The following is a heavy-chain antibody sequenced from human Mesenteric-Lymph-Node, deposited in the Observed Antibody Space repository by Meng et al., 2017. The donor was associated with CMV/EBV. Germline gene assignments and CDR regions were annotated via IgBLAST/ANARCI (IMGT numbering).Heavy chain of an antibody. J-gene: IGHJ4*02. CDR1: GGSFSGYY. CDR3: ARLRGSYNPLDY. Sequence: SETLSLTCAVYGGSFSGYYWSWIRQPPGKGLEWIGEINHSGSTNYNPSLKSRVTISVDTSKNQFSLKLSSVTAADTAVYYCARLRGSYNPLDYWGQGTRVTVSS. CDR2: INHSGST. V-gene: IGHV4-34*01. D-gene: IGHD1-26*01.